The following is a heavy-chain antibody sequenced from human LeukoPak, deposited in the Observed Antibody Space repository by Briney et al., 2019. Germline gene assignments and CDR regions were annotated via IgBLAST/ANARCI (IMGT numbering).Heavy chain of an antibody. CDR3: ARSPTTTVTTHFDY. CDR1: GFTFSSYA. CDR2: ISYDGSNK. Sequence: GRSLRLSCAASGFTFSSYAMHWVRQAPGKGLEWVAVISYDGSNKYYADSVKGRFTISRDNSKNTLYLQMNSLRAEDTAVYYCARSPTTTVTTHFDYWGQGTLVTVSS. J-gene: IGHJ4*02. D-gene: IGHD4-17*01. V-gene: IGHV3-30-3*01.